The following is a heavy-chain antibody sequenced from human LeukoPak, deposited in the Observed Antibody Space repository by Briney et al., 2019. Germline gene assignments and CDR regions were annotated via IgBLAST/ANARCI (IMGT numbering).Heavy chain of an antibody. V-gene: IGHV3-21*01. D-gene: IGHD3-10*01. Sequence: GGSLRLSCAGSGFTFSSYEMNWVRQAPGKGLEWVSSISRSSAYIYYADSVKGRFTISRDNAKNSLYLQMNSLRAEDTAVYYCASFPPYMVRTDAFDIWGQGTMVTVSS. CDR3: ASFPPYMVRTDAFDI. CDR2: ISRSSAYI. J-gene: IGHJ3*02. CDR1: GFTFSSYE.